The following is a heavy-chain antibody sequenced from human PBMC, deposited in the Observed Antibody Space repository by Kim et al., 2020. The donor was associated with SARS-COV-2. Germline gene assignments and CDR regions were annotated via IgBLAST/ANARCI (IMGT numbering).Heavy chain of an antibody. D-gene: IGHD6-13*01. Sequence: ASVKVSCKASGYTFTSYGISWVRQAPGQGLEWMGWISAYNGNTNYAQKLQGRVTMTTDTSTSTAYMELRSLGSDDTAVYYCARQDPSSWYPTYYYYGMDVWGQGTTVTVSS. V-gene: IGHV1-18*01. CDR2: ISAYNGNT. CDR1: GYTFTSYG. J-gene: IGHJ6*02. CDR3: ARQDPSSWYPTYYYYGMDV.